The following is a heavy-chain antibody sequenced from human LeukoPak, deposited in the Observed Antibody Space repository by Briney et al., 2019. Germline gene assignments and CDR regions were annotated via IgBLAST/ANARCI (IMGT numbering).Heavy chain of an antibody. CDR1: GFPFRSYA. CDR2: ISGSGGTT. J-gene: IGHJ4*02. Sequence: GGSLRLSCAASGFPFRSYAINWVRQAPGKGLEWVSAISGSGGTTYYADSVKGRFTISRDNAKNRMYLQMNSLRVEDTAIYYCAKDRFDVLTGPPDYWGQGTLVTVSS. D-gene: IGHD3-9*01. CDR3: AKDRFDVLTGPPDY. V-gene: IGHV3-23*01.